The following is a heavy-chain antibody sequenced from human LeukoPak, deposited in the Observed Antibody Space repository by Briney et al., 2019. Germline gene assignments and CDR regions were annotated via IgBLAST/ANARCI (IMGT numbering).Heavy chain of an antibody. CDR2: TYYSAKRYN. CDR3: ARGAVPVRNAFDI. CDR1: GDSVSSNSAA. Sequence: SHTLSLPCAISGDSVSSNSAAWNWIRQSPSRGLEWLGRTYYSAKRYNDHAVSLKSRITINPDTSKNQFTLALNSVTPEDTAVYYCARGAVPVRNAFDIWGQGTRVTVSS. V-gene: IGHV6-1*01. D-gene: IGHD2-8*01. J-gene: IGHJ3*02.